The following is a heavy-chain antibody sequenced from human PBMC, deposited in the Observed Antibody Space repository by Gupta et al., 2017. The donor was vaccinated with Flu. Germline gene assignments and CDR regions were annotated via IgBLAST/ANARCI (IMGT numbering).Heavy chain of an antibody. V-gene: IGHV4-39*01. Sequence: GWIRQPAGKGLAWTGSIYSSGNTYYNPSLKSRVTISVDTSKNQFTLNLNPVTASDTTVYYCARHFVGYCSGGTCYDENDYWCQGTLVTVSS. CDR2: IYSSGNT. J-gene: IGHJ4*02. CDR3: ARHFVGYCSGGTCYDENDY. D-gene: IGHD2-15*01.